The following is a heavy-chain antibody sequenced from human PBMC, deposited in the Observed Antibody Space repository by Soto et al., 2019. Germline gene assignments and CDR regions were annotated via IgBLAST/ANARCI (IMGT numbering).Heavy chain of an antibody. D-gene: IGHD4-4*01. CDR3: ARVGYSNYGVDY. J-gene: IGHJ4*02. CDR2: IYYSGST. Sequence: SETLSLTCTVSGGSISSYYWSWIRQPPGKGLEWIGYIYYSGSTNYNPSPKSRVTISVDTSKNQFSLKLSSVTAADTAVYYCARVGYSNYGVDYWGQGTLVTVSS. V-gene: IGHV4-59*01. CDR1: GGSISSYY.